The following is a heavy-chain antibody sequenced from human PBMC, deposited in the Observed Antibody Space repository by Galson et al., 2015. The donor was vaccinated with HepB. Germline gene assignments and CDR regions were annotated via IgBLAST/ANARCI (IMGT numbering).Heavy chain of an antibody. CDR2: IWYDGSNK. CDR1: GFTFSSYG. Sequence: SLRLSCAASGFTFSSYGMHWVRQAPGKGLEWVAVIWYDGSNKYYADSVKGRFTISRDNSKNTLYLQMNSLRAEDTAVYYCARDPLPWLPPEGYFDYWGQGTLVTVSS. CDR3: ARDPLPWLPPEGYFDY. J-gene: IGHJ4*02. D-gene: IGHD6-19*01. V-gene: IGHV3-33*01.